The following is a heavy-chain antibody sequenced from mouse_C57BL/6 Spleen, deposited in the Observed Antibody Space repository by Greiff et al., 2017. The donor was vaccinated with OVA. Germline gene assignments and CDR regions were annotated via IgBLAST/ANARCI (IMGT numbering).Heavy chain of an antibody. CDR2: IYPGDGDT. CDR3: ARFITTVVAEGYYAMDY. CDR1: GYAFSSSW. J-gene: IGHJ4*01. V-gene: IGHV1-82*01. D-gene: IGHD1-1*01. Sequence: QVQLQQSGPELVKPGASVKISCKASGYAFSSSWMNWVKQRPGKGIEWIGRIYPGDGDTNYNGKFKGKATLTADKSSSTAYMQLSSLTSEDSAVYFCARFITTVVAEGYYAMDYWGQGTSVTVSS.